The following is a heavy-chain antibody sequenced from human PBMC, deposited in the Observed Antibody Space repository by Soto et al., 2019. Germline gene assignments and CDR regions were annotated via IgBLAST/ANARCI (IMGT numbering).Heavy chain of an antibody. V-gene: IGHV4-59*01. D-gene: IGHD3-9*01. Sequence: PSETLSLTCTVSGGSISSYYWSWIRQPPGKGLEWIGNIYYSGSTNYNPSLRSRVTISVDTSKNQFSLKLSSVTAADTAVYYRARGNYDFLTGYYIEYFDYWGQGTLVTVS. CDR2: IYYSGST. J-gene: IGHJ4*02. CDR1: GGSISSYY. CDR3: ARGNYDFLTGYYIEYFDY.